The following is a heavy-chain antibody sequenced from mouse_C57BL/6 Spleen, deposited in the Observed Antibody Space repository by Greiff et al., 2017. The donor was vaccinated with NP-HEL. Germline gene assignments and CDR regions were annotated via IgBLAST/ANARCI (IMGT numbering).Heavy chain of an antibody. D-gene: IGHD1-1*01. CDR2: ISSGSSTI. CDR1: GFTFSDYG. J-gene: IGHJ2*01. CDR3: ARENYGSSLIFDY. V-gene: IGHV5-17*01. Sequence: VQLKQSGGGLVKPGGSLKLSCAASGFTFSDYGMHWVRQAPEKGLEWVAYISSGSSTIYYADTVKGRFTISRDNAKNTLFLQMTSLRSEDTAMYYCARENYGSSLIFDYWGQGTTLTVSS.